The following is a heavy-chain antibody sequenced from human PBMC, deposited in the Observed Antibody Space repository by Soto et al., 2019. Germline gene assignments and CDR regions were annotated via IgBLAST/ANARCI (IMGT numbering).Heavy chain of an antibody. CDR2: IWDDGRRK. J-gene: IGHJ4*02. CDR1: GFTFSLYG. V-gene: IGHV3-33*01. Sequence: GGSLRLSXAASGFTFSLYGMHWVRQAPGKGLEWVAAIWDDGRRKDYADSVKDRLFISRDNSKNTLYLQLDSLRPEDTAVYYCATWQGSLNFHYWGQGTLVTVSS. CDR3: ATWQGSLNFHY.